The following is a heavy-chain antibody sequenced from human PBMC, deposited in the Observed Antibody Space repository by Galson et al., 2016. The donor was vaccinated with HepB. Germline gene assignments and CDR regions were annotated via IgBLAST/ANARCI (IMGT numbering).Heavy chain of an antibody. CDR1: GFTFSSSA. CDR2: ITGSGGST. V-gene: IGHV3-23*01. Sequence: SLRLSCAASGFTFSSSAMSWVRQAPGKGLEWVSAITGSGGSTYYAESVKGRFTISRDNAQNTLFPQMNSLRAEDTAIYYCAKRHYYEKVFDYWGQGTLVTVSS. CDR3: AKRHYYEKVFDY. J-gene: IGHJ4*02. D-gene: IGHD3-22*01.